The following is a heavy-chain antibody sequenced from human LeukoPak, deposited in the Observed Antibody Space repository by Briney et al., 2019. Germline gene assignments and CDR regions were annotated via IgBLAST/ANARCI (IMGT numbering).Heavy chain of an antibody. CDR1: GFTFSSYW. J-gene: IGHJ4*02. Sequence: GGSLRLFCAASGFTFSSYWMSWVRQAPGKGLEWVANIKQDGSEKYYVDSVKGRFTISRDNAKNSLFLQMNSLRAEDTAVYYCARTSKSGSYSPGDYWGQGTLVTVSS. V-gene: IGHV3-7*01. CDR2: IKQDGSEK. CDR3: ARTSKSGSYSPGDY. D-gene: IGHD1-26*01.